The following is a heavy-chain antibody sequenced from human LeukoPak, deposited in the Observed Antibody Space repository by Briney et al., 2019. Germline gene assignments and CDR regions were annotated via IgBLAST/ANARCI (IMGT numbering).Heavy chain of an antibody. CDR2: ISYDGGNK. V-gene: IGHV3-30-3*01. CDR1: GFTFNTYA. J-gene: IGHJ4*02. Sequence: GGSLRLSCAASGFTFNTYAMHWVRQAPGKGLEWVAIISYDGGNKYYADSVKGRFTISRDNSKSTLSLQMNSLTAEDTAVYYCARARSYSSSWYGDYWGQGTLVTVSS. CDR3: ARARSYSSSWYGDY. D-gene: IGHD6-13*01.